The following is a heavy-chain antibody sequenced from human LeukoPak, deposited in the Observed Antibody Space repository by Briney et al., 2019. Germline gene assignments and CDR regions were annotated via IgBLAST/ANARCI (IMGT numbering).Heavy chain of an antibody. D-gene: IGHD2-15*01. CDR3: ARDCSGGSCYETFDY. J-gene: IGHJ4*02. Sequence: ASVTVSCKASGYTFTSYGISWVRQAPGQGREWMGWISAYNGNTNYAQKLQGRVTMTTDTSTSTAYMELRSLRSDDTAVYYCARDCSGGSCYETFDYWGQGTLVTVSS. CDR2: ISAYNGNT. V-gene: IGHV1-18*01. CDR1: GYTFTSYG.